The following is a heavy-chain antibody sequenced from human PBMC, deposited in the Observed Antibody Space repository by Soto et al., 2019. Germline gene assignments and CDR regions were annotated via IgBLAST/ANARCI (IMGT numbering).Heavy chain of an antibody. CDR3: AYEPGIAAA. D-gene: IGHD6-13*01. V-gene: IGHV4-39*01. CDR2: IYYSGST. Sequence: LSLTCTVSGGSISSSSYYWGWIRQPPGKGLEWIGSIYYSGSTYYNPSLKSRVTISVDTSKNQFSLKLSSVTAADTAVYYCAYEPGIAAAWGQGTLVTVS. J-gene: IGHJ4*02. CDR1: GGSISSSSYY.